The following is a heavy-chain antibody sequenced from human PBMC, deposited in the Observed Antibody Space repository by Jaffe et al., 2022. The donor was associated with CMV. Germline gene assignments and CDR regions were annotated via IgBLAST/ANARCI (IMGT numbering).Heavy chain of an antibody. CDR1: GDSVSNGAYY. Sequence: QVQLQESGPGLVRPSETLSLTCSVSGDSVSNGAYYWAWIRQPPGKGLEWIATLHHSGTTFYNPSLESRVTTSVDTSKNQFSLSLRAVTAADTAFYYCARLWSGGAVTLDYWGQGSLVTVSS. CDR3: ARLWSGGAVTLDY. D-gene: IGHD4-17*01. V-gene: IGHV4-39*01. J-gene: IGHJ4*02. CDR2: LHHSGTT.